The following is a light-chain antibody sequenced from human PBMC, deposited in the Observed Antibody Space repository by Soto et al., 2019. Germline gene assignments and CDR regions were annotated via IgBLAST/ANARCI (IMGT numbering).Light chain of an antibody. Sequence: DIQMTQSPSSLSASVGDRITITCRARQGSKKYLNWYQQKPGKAPKVLIYDASNLEKGVPSRFSGGGSGTDFTFTISSLQPEDFATYYCEQYDSLPLTFGGGTKVDMK. CDR3: EQYDSLPLT. J-gene: IGKJ4*01. CDR1: QGSKKY. CDR2: DAS. V-gene: IGKV1-33*01.